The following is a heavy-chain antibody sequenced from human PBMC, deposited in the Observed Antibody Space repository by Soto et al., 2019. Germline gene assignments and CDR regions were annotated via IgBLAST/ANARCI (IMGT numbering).Heavy chain of an antibody. J-gene: IGHJ5*02. Sequence: QLQLQESGSGLVKPSQTLSLTCAVSGGSISSGGYSWSWIRQPPGKGLEWIGYIYHSGSTYYNPSLKXRVXIAVDRSKNQFALKRSSVTAADTAVYYCARETTPGWFDPWGQGTLVTVAS. CDR3: ARETTPGWFDP. D-gene: IGHD1-1*01. CDR2: IYHSGST. V-gene: IGHV4-30-2*01. CDR1: GGSISSGGYS.